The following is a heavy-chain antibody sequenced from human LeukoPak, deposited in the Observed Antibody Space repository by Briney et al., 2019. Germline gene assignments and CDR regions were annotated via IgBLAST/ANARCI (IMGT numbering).Heavy chain of an antibody. CDR2: INPNSGGT. Sequence: ASVKVSCKASGYTFTGYYMHWVRQAPGQGLEWMGRINPNSGGTNYAQKFQGRVTMTRDTSISTAYMELSSLRSEDTAVYYCASAPSVASFDYWGQGTLVTVSS. J-gene: IGHJ4*02. V-gene: IGHV1-2*06. D-gene: IGHD5-12*01. CDR1: GYTFTGYY. CDR3: ASAPSVASFDY.